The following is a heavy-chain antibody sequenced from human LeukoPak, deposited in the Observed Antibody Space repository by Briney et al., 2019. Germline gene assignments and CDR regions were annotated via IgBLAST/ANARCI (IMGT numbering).Heavy chain of an antibody. CDR2: ISAYNGNT. V-gene: IGHV1-18*01. CDR1: GYTFTSYG. J-gene: IGHJ3*02. D-gene: IGHD5-18*01. CDR3: ARDQVDTAMENAFDI. Sequence: PEASVKVSCKASGYTFTSYGISWVRQAPGQGLEWMGWISAYNGNTNYAQKFQGRVTITADKSTSTAYMELSSLRSEDTAVYYCARDQVDTAMENAFDIWGQGTMVTVSS.